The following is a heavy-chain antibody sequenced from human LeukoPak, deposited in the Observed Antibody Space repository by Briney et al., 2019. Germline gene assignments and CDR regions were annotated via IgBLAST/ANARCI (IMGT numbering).Heavy chain of an antibody. Sequence: GGSLRLSCAASGFTFSNAWMSWVRQAPGKGLEWVGRIKSKTDGGTTDYAAPVKGRFTISRDDSKNTLYLQMNSLKTEDTAVYYCTTGHSTVKDAFDIWGQGTMVTVSS. CDR2: IKSKTDGGTT. D-gene: IGHD4-17*01. V-gene: IGHV3-15*01. CDR3: TTGHSTVKDAFDI. CDR1: GFTFSNAW. J-gene: IGHJ3*02.